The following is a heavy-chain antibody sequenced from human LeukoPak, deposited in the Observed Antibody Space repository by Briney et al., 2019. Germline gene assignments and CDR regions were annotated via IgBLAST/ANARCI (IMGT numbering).Heavy chain of an antibody. D-gene: IGHD2-2*01. CDR1: GGSISSSNW. CDR3: ARGNYCSSTSCSFDY. CDR2: IYHSGST. Sequence: PSETLSLTCAVSGGSISSSNWWSWVRQPPGKGLEWIGEIYHSGSTNYNPSLKSRVTISVDKSKNQFSLKLSSVTAADTAVYYCARGNYCSSTSCSFDYWGQGTLVTVSS. V-gene: IGHV4-4*02. J-gene: IGHJ4*02.